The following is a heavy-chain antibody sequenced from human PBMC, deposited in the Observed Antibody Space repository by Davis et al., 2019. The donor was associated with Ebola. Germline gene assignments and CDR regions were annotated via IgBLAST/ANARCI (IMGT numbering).Heavy chain of an antibody. CDR1: GGSISSYY. J-gene: IGHJ4*02. CDR3: ARYSPYSYGLDY. Sequence: SETLSLTCTDSGGSISSYYWSWIRQPPGKGLEWIGYIYYSGSTNYNPSLKSRVTISVDTSKNQFSLKLSSVTAADTAVYYCARYSPYSYGLDYWGQGTLVTVSS. V-gene: IGHV4-59*08. CDR2: IYYSGST. D-gene: IGHD5-18*01.